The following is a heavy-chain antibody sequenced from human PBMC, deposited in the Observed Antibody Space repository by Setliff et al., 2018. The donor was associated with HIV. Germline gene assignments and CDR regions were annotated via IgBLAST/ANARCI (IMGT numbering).Heavy chain of an antibody. CDR2: MNPNSGVS. D-gene: IGHD3-10*01. CDR1: ATFTNVD. CDR3: ARGKGVGGVIITGGLDV. J-gene: IGHJ6*04. V-gene: IGHV1-8*01. Sequence: GASVKVSCKASATFTNVDIHWLRRATGQGLEWMGWMNPNSGVSGYGQKFQGRVTMTRDTSISTAYMELSSLTTEDTAVYYWARGKGVGGVIITGGLDVWGKGTTVTVSS.